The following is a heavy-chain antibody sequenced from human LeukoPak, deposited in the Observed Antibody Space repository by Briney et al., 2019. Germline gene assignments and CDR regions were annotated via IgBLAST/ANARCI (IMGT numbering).Heavy chain of an antibody. CDR2: FNHSGST. Sequence: SETLSLTCAVYGGSFSGYSWTWIRQPPGKGLEWIGEFNHSGSTNYNPSLKSRVTISVDTSKNQFSLKLTSVTAADTAVYYCARVRLPPYYYYYYMDVWGKGTTVTVSS. V-gene: IGHV4-34*01. D-gene: IGHD5-18*01. J-gene: IGHJ6*03. CDR3: ARVRLPPYYYYYYMDV. CDR1: GGSFSGYS.